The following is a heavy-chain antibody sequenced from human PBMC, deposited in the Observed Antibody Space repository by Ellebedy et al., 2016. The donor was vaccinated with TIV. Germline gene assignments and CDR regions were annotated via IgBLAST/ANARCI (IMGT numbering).Heavy chain of an antibody. CDR3: ARDQPFGSF. D-gene: IGHD3-10*01. CDR1: GFTFSNYW. CDR2: IKQDGSEK. V-gene: IGHV3-7*01. J-gene: IGHJ4*02. Sequence: GGSLRLSXAASGFTFSNYWMSWIRQAPGKGPEWVSNIKQDGSEKNYVDSVKGRFTISRDNAKNSLYLEMNSLRVDDTAMYYCARDQPFGSFWGQGTLVTVSS.